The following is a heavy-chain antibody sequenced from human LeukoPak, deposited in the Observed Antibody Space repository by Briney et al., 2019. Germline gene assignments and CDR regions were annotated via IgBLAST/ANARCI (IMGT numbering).Heavy chain of an antibody. CDR1: GFTFSSYA. CDR2: ISGSGGST. Sequence: GGSLRLSCAASGFTFSSYAMSWVRQAPGKGLEWVSAISGSGGSTYYADSVKGRFAISRDNSKNTLYLQMNSLRAEDTAVYYCAKTPRYCSGGSCYGGYFDYWGQGTLVTVSS. CDR3: AKTPRYCSGGSCYGGYFDY. V-gene: IGHV3-23*01. D-gene: IGHD2-15*01. J-gene: IGHJ4*02.